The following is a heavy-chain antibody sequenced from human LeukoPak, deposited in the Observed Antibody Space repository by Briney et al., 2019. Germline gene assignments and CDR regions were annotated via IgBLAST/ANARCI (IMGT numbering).Heavy chain of an antibody. CDR2: ISYDGGNK. D-gene: IGHD5-24*01. V-gene: IGHV3-30*18. CDR1: GFTFSSYG. Sequence: PGGSLRLSCAASGFTFSSYGMHWVRQAPGKGLEWVAVISYDGGNKYYADSVKGRFTISRDNSKNTLYLQMNSLRAEDTAVYYCAKDTYNINYWFDPWGQGTLVTVSS. CDR3: AKDTYNINYWFDP. J-gene: IGHJ5*02.